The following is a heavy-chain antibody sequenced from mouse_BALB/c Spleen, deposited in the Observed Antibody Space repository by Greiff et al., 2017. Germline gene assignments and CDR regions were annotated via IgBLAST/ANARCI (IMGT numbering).Heavy chain of an antibody. V-gene: IGHV1-54*01. J-gene: IGHJ2*01. CDR3: ARGGFDY. Sequence: QVQLQQSGAELVRPGTSVKVSCKASGYAFTNYLIEWVKQMPGQGLEWIGVINPGSGGTNYNEKFKGKATLTADKSSSTAYMQLSSLTSDDSAVYFCARGGFDYWGQGTTLTVSS. CDR1: GYAFTNYL. CDR2: INPGSGGT.